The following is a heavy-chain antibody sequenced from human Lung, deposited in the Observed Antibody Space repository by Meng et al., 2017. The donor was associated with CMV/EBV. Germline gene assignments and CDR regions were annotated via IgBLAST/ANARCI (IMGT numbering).Heavy chain of an antibody. V-gene: IGHV4-30-4*02. CDR1: GASIDSDNYY. Sequence: SXTLSLXCTVSGASIDSDNYYWSWIRQPPGKGLEWIGYIYYSGSSFYNPSLKSRVTISLNMSMNQFSLYLSSVTAADTAVYYCARADYYNLMDVWGQGTTVTVSS. CDR2: IYYSGSS. J-gene: IGHJ6*02. CDR3: ARADYYNLMDV.